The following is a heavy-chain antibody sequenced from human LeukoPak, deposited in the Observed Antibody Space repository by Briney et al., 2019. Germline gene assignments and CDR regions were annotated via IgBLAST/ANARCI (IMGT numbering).Heavy chain of an antibody. V-gene: IGHV3-23*01. CDR3: AKWGLLWFGESFDY. CDR1: GFTFDDYD. CDR2: ISGSGGST. J-gene: IGHJ4*02. Sequence: TGGSLRLSCAASGFTFDDYDMSWVRQAPGKGLEWVSAISGSGGSTYYADSVKGRFTISRDNSKNTLYLQMNSLRAEDTAVYYCAKWGLLWFGESFDYGGQGTLVTVSS. D-gene: IGHD3-10*01.